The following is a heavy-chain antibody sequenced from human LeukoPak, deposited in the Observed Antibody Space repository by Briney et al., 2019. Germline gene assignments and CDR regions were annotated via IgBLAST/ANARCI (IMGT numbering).Heavy chain of an antibody. V-gene: IGHV4-59*01. Sequence: SETLSPTCTVSGGSISSYYWSWIRQPPGKGLEWIGYIYYSGSTNYNPSLKSRVTISVDTSKNQFSLKLSSVTAADTAVYYCATWGGDYWGQGTLVTVSS. CDR1: GGSISSYY. D-gene: IGHD7-27*01. J-gene: IGHJ4*02. CDR2: IYYSGST. CDR3: ATWGGDY.